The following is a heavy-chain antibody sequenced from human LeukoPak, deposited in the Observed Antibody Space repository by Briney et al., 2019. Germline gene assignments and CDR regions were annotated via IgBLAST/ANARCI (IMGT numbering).Heavy chain of an antibody. CDR1: GFTFTSYA. J-gene: IGHJ2*01. CDR3: AKQRGDYCDRPALWYFDL. V-gene: IGHV3-23*01. D-gene: IGHD3-22*01. Sequence: PGGSLRLSCAASGFTFTSYAMNWVRQAPGRGLEWVSAISGSGGNTYYADSVKGRFTISRDNSKNTLYLQMNSLRAEDTAVYYCAKQRGDYCDRPALWYFDLWGRGTLVTVSS. CDR2: ISGSGGNT.